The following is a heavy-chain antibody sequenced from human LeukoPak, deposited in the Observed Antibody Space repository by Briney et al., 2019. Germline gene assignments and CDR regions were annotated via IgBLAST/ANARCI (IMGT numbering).Heavy chain of an antibody. CDR1: GGSISSYY. CDR3: ARRVGWSGYYFFDP. V-gene: IGHV4-59*01. Sequence: PSETLSLTCTVSGGSISSYYWSWIRQPPGKGLEWIGYIYYSGSTNYNPSLKSRVTISVDTSKNQFSLKLSSVTAAGTAVYYCARRVGWSGYYFFDPWGQGTLVTVSS. D-gene: IGHD3-3*01. J-gene: IGHJ5*02. CDR2: IYYSGST.